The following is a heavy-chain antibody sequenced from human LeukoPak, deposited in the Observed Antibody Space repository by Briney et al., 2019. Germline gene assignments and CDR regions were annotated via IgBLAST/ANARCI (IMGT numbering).Heavy chain of an antibody. V-gene: IGHV4-34*01. CDR1: GGSFSGYY. CDR3: ARAQGYGGNSVYYYYMDV. Sequence: SETLSLTCAVYGGSFSGYYWSWIRQPPGKGLEWIGEINHSGRTNYNPSLKSRVTISVDTSKNQFSLNLSSVTAADTAEYYCARAQGYGGNSVYYYYMDVWGKGTTVTVSS. J-gene: IGHJ6*03. CDR2: INHSGRT. D-gene: IGHD4-23*01.